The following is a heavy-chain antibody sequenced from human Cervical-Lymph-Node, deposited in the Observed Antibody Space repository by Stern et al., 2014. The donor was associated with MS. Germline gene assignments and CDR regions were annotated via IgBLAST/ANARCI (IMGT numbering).Heavy chain of an antibody. V-gene: IGHV3-21*01. CDR2: ISSRSRT. CDR3: ARDLRLDY. CDR1: GFNFSIYN. J-gene: IGHJ4*02. Sequence: EDQLVESGGGLVKPGGSLRLSCAASGFNFSIYNMNWVRQAPGKGLEWVLSISSRSRTNYADSVRGRFTISRDNAKNSLFLQMNSLRAEDTAIYYCARDLRLDYWGQGILVTVSS.